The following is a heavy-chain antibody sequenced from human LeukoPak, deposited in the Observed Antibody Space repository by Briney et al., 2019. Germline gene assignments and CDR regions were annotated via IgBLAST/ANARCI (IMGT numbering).Heavy chain of an antibody. CDR3: AKDQPGALTVAGYSDY. CDR1: GFTFSSYA. CDR2: ISGSGGST. J-gene: IGHJ4*02. D-gene: IGHD6-19*01. V-gene: IGHV3-23*01. Sequence: GGSLRLSCAASGFTFSSYAMSWVRQAPGKGLEWVSAISGSGGSTYYADSVKGRFTISRDNSKNTLYLQMNSLRAEDTAVYYCAKDQPGALTVAGYSDYWGQGILVTVSS.